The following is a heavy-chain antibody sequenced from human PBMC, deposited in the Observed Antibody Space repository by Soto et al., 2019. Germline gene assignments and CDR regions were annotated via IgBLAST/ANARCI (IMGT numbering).Heavy chain of an antibody. J-gene: IGHJ4*02. CDR1: GFTFSSYG. D-gene: IGHD3-3*01. CDR3: AKGYDFWSGYPLY. V-gene: IGHV3-30*18. Sequence: QVQLVESGGGVVQPGRSLRLSCAASGFTFSSYGMHWVRQAPGKGLEWVAVISYDGSNKYYADSVKGRFTISRDNXKNTLYLQMNSLRAEDTAVYYCAKGYDFWSGYPLYWGQGTLVTVSS. CDR2: ISYDGSNK.